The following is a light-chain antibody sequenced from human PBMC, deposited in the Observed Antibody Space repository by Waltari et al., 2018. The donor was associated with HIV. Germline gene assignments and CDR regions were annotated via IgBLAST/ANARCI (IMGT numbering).Light chain of an antibody. CDR3: QAWDSSAMV. Sequence: YELTQPPSVSVSGVQTATTTCSGHASGTKYVCWYQQKPGQSPILVIYGDSKRPSGIPERFSGSNSGGTATLTISGTQAMDEADYYCQAWDSSAMVFGGGTKLTVL. CDR1: ASGTKY. CDR2: GDS. J-gene: IGLJ2*01. V-gene: IGLV3-1*01.